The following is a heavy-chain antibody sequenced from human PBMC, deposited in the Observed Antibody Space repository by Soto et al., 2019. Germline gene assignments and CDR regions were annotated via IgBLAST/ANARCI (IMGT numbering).Heavy chain of an antibody. J-gene: IGHJ4*02. CDR1: GGTFSNYA. CDR2: MNPNSGNT. Sequence: ASVKVSCKASGGTFSNYAISWVRQATGQGLEWMGWMNPNSGNTGYAQKFQGRVTMTRNTSISTAYMELSSLRSEDTAVYYCARGGSGWDDYWGQGTLVTVSS. D-gene: IGHD6-19*01. CDR3: ARGGSGWDDY. V-gene: IGHV1-8*01.